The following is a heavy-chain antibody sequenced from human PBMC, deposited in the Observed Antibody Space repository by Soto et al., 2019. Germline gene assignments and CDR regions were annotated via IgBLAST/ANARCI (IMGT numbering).Heavy chain of an antibody. CDR1: RVSRDDYD. Sequence: LACSAPRVSRDDYDISYFRQDPGKGLEWVGFIRSKAYGGTTEYAASVKGRFTISRDDSKSIAYLQMNSLKTEDISVYYCTKVRAEYYDSTGPNYWGQGT. J-gene: IGHJ4*02. V-gene: IGHV3-49*03. D-gene: IGHD3-22*01. CDR3: TKVRAEYYDSTGPNY. CDR2: IRSKAYGGTT.